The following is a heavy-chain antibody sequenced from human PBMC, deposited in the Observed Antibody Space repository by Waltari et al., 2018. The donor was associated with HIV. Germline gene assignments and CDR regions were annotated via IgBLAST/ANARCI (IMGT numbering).Heavy chain of an antibody. V-gene: IGHV3-30*18. Sequence: QVHLVESGGGVVRPGRSLRLPCEASGFTLSSYAIHWVRQAPGKGLEWVALISYDGRNKYYVDSVKGRFTISRDNSKNTLHLQMNSLRPEDTAVYYCAKDRVFYYGSGSPLPGYYYGMDVWGQGTTVTVSS. CDR2: ISYDGRNK. CDR1: GFTLSSYA. CDR3: AKDRVFYYGSGSPLPGYYYGMDV. D-gene: IGHD3-10*01. J-gene: IGHJ6*02.